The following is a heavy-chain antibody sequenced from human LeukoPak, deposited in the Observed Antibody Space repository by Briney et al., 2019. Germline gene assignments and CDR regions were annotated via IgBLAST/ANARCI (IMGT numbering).Heavy chain of an antibody. D-gene: IGHD4-17*01. CDR1: GFMFSRHA. CDR2: ISYDGSNK. V-gene: IGHV3-30-3*01. J-gene: IGHJ4*02. CDR3: ARLNRPGHEYGDYEYCDS. Sequence: GGSLRLSCAASGFMFSRHAMHWVRQAPGKGLEWVVFISYDGSNKYYADSVKGRFTISRDNSKNTLYLQMDSLRVEDTAVYYCARLNRPGHEYGDYEYCDSWGQGTLVTVSS.